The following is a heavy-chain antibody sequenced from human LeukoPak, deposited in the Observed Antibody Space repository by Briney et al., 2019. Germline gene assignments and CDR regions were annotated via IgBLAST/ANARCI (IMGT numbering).Heavy chain of an antibody. J-gene: IGHJ5*02. CDR3: AKGSWLLDWFDP. V-gene: IGHV3-23*01. D-gene: IGHD6-13*01. Sequence: GGSLRLSCAASGFTFTSYAMSWVRQAPGKGLEWVSAISGSGGSTYYADSVKGRFTISRDNSKNTLYLQMNSLRAEDTAVYYCAKGSWLLDWFDPWGQGTLVTVSS. CDR2: ISGSGGST. CDR1: GFTFTSYA.